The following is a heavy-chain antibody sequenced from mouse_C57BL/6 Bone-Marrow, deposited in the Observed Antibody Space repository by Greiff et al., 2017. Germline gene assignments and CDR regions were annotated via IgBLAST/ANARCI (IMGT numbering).Heavy chain of an antibody. CDR1: GYTFTSYG. D-gene: IGHD1-1*02. V-gene: IGHV1-81*01. CDR2: IYPRSGNT. CDR3: TTCGNYFDY. Sequence: VQRVESGAELARPGASVKLSCKASGYTFTSYGISWVKQRTGQGLEWIGEIYPRSGNTYYNEKFKGKATMTADTSSNTAYLQLSSLTSEDTAVYYCTTCGNYFDYWGQGTTLTVSS. J-gene: IGHJ2*01.